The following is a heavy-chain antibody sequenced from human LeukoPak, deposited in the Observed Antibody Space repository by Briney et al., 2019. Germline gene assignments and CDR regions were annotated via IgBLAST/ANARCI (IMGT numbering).Heavy chain of an antibody. J-gene: IGHJ3*02. CDR1: GFTVSSNY. Sequence: GGSLRLSCAASGFTVSSNYMSWVRQAPGKGLEWVSVIYSGGSTYCADSVKGRFTISRDNSKNTLYLQMNSLRAEDTAVYYCARDESYFSRDAFDIWGQGTMVTVSS. V-gene: IGHV3-66*01. CDR2: IYSGGST. CDR3: ARDESYFSRDAFDI. D-gene: IGHD1-26*01.